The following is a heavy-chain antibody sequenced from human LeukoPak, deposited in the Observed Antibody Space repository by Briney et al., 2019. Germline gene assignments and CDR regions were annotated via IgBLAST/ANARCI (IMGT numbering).Heavy chain of an antibody. CDR3: ARGRTYYYDTSGYYPSIYYGMDV. CDR2: INHGESA. Sequence: PSETLSLTCAVSGGSFSGYYWYWIRQPPGKGLEWIGEINHGESANYNPSLKSRATLSVDTSKNQFSLKLTSVTAADTAVYYCARGRTYYYDTSGYYPSIYYGMDVWGQGTTVIVSS. D-gene: IGHD3-22*01. V-gene: IGHV4-34*01. J-gene: IGHJ6*02. CDR1: GGSFSGYY.